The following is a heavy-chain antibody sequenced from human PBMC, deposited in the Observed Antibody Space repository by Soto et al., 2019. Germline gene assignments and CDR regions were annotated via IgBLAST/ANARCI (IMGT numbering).Heavy chain of an antibody. D-gene: IGHD1-7*01. V-gene: IGHV4-59*01. J-gene: IGHJ4*02. CDR3: ANYLTGTHYFDY. CDR2: IYYSGST. Sequence: SETLSLTCTVSGGSISSYYWSWIRQPPGKGLEWIGYIYYSGSTNYNPSLKSRVTISVDTSKNQFSLKLSSVTAADTAVYYCANYLTGTHYFDYWGQGTRVTVS. CDR1: GGSISSYY.